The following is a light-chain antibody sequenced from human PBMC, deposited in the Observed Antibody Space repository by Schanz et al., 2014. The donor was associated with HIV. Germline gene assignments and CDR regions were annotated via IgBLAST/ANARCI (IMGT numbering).Light chain of an antibody. CDR2: DND. CDR3: AAWDDSLNGPM. V-gene: IGLV1-51*01. Sequence: QSVLTQPPSVSAAPGQKVTISCSGSSSSTGDNYVSWYQHLPGAAPKLLIYDNDKRPSGIPDRFSGSKSGTSATLGITGLQAEDEADYHCAAWDDSLNGPMFGGGTKLTVL. J-gene: IGLJ3*02. CDR1: SSSTGDNY.